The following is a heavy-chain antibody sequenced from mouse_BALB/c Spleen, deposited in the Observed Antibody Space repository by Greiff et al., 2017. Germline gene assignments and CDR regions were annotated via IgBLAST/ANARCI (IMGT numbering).Heavy chain of an antibody. V-gene: IGHV3-8*02. J-gene: IGHJ2*01. CDR3: ARYKGLRRGFDY. CDR2: ISYSGST. D-gene: IGHD2-4*01. CDR1: GDSITSGY. Sequence: EVKLEESGPSLVKPSQTLSLTCSVTGDSITSGYWNWIRKFPGNKLEYMGYISYSGSTYYNPSLKSRISITRDTSKNQYYLQLNSVTTEDTATYYCARYKGLRRGFDYWGQGTTLTVSS.